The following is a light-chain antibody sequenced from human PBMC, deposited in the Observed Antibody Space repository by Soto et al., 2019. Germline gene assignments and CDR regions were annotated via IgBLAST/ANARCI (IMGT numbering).Light chain of an antibody. CDR3: LQVANFPRT. V-gene: IGKV1-12*01. CDR2: AAT. CDR1: QDINSR. J-gene: IGKJ1*01. Sequence: DIQMTQSPSSVSASVGDTVTITCRASQDINSRLAWFQQQPGRPPKYVIQAATMLQSGFPSRFAGSGSGRDFTRTIRTLQPEDSATYYCLQVANFPRTFGQGTKVE.